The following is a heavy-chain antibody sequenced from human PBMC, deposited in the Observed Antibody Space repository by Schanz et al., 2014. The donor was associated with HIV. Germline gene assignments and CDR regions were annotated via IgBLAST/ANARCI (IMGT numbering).Heavy chain of an antibody. J-gene: IGHJ6*02. CDR1: GFTFSSYA. V-gene: IGHV3-23*01. CDR2: ISGSGAGT. Sequence: EVQLLESGGGLVQPGGSLRLSCAASGFTFSSYAMSWVRQAPGKGLEWVSTISGSGAGTYYADSVKGRFTISRDNSKNPLFLQINSLRAEDTALYYCAKDMGGVVPAAPFYYYGMDVWGQGTTVTVSS. D-gene: IGHD2-2*01. CDR3: AKDMGGVVPAAPFYYYGMDV.